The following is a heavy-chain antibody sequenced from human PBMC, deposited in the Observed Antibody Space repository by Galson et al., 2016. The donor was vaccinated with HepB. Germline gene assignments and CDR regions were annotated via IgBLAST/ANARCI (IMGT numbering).Heavy chain of an antibody. CDR2: IYYSGST. V-gene: IGHV4-59*13. J-gene: IGHJ1*01. Sequence: SETLSPTCTVSGGSISGYYCAWIRQPPGKGLEWIGYIYYSGSTNYNPSLKSRVTISADKSKNQFSLNLSSVTAADTAVYYCAAGYNWDFWGPGTLVSVS. CDR1: GGSISGYY. CDR3: AAGYNWDF. D-gene: IGHD1-7*01.